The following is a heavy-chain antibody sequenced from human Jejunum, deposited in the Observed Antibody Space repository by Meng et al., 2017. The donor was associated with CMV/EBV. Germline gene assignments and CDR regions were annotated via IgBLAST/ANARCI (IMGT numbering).Heavy chain of an antibody. J-gene: IGHJ4*02. D-gene: IGHD1-1*01. CDR2: ISHGGIT. CDR3: GMERVN. CDR1: GGSLSPYY. V-gene: IGHV4-34*01. Sequence: VQLKQWGAGLLNSSEPLSLTCAVYGGSLSPYYWTWIRQIPGKGLEWIGEISHGGITNYNPSLKSRVTLLIDTSKNQFSLKLSSVTAADTAVYYCGMERVNWGQGILVTVSS.